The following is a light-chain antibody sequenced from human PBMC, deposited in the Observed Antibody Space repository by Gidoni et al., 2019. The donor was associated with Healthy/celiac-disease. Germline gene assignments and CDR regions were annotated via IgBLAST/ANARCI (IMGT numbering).Light chain of an antibody. J-gene: IGLJ2*01. Sequence: QSALTQPSSVSGSPGQSITISCTGTLSDVGGYNYVSWYQQHPGKAPKLMIYDVSNRPSGVSNRFSGSKSGNTASLTISVLQAEDEADYYCSSYTSSSPVVFGGGTKLTVL. CDR1: LSDVGGYNY. CDR2: DVS. V-gene: IGLV2-14*01. CDR3: SSYTSSSPVV.